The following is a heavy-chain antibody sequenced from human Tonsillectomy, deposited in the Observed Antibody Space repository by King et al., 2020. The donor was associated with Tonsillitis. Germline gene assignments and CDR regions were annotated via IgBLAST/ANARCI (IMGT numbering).Heavy chain of an antibody. D-gene: IGHD3-10*01. V-gene: IGHV3-11*01. CDR3: ARDAGGSVTTYYYYYYGMDV. Sequence: HVQLVESGGGLVKPGGSLRLSCAASGFTFSDYYMGWIRQAPGKGLEWVSYISSSGSTIYYADSVKGRFTISRDNAKNSLYLQMNSLRAEDTAVYYCARDAGGSVTTYYYYYYGMDVWGQGTTVTVSS. CDR2: ISSSGSTI. CDR1: GFTFSDYY. J-gene: IGHJ6*02.